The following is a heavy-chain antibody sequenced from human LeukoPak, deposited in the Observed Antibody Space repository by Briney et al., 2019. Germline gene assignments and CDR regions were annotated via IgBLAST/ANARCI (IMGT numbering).Heavy chain of an antibody. CDR3: ARGYCSGGSCYYFDS. J-gene: IGHJ4*02. CDR1: GGSISSYY. Sequence: SETLSLTCTVSGGSISSYYWNWIRQPPGKGLEWIGLMYYTGSTNYNPSLKSRVTISVDTSKNQFSLNLSSVTAADTAVYYCARGYCSGGSCYYFDSWGQGTLVAVS. CDR2: MYYTGST. D-gene: IGHD2-15*01. V-gene: IGHV4-59*01.